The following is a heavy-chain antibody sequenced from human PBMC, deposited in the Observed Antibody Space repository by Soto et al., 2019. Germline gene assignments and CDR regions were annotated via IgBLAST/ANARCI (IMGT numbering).Heavy chain of an antibody. CDR3: ARHVYYIVVVPAATIDY. Sequence: PSETLSLTCAVSGYSITSGYYWGWIRQPPGKGLEWIGSIYHSGSTYYNPSLKSRVTISVDTPQKLFSLKLSSVTAADTAVYYCARHVYYIVVVPAATIDYWGQGTLVTVSS. J-gene: IGHJ4*02. D-gene: IGHD2-2*01. V-gene: IGHV4-38-2*01. CDR1: GYSITSGYY. CDR2: IYHSGST.